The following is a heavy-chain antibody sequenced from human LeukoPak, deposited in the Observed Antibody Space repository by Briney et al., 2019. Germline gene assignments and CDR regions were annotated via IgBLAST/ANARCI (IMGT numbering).Heavy chain of an antibody. CDR1: GFTFSSYW. J-gene: IGHJ4*02. CDR3: ARLGLDCSGGSCFPGYFDY. Sequence: GGSLRLSCAASGFTFSSYWMSWVRQAPGKGLEWVANIKQDGSEKYYVDSVKGRFTISRDNAKNSLYLQMNSLRAEDTAVYYCARLGLDCSGGSCFPGYFDYWGQGTLVTVSS. CDR2: IKQDGSEK. V-gene: IGHV3-7*01. D-gene: IGHD2-15*01.